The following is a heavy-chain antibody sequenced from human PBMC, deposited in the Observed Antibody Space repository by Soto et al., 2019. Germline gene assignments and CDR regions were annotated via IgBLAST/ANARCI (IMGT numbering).Heavy chain of an antibody. CDR1: GGSFSGYY. Sequence: LSLTCAVYGGSFSGYYWSWIRQPPGKGLEWIGEINHSGSTNYNPSLKSRVTISVDTSKNQFSLKLSSVTAADTAVYYCASPQGWYSPRLGDWFDPWGQGTLVTVSS. J-gene: IGHJ5*02. CDR3: ASPQGWYSPRLGDWFDP. D-gene: IGHD6-19*01. V-gene: IGHV4-34*01. CDR2: INHSGST.